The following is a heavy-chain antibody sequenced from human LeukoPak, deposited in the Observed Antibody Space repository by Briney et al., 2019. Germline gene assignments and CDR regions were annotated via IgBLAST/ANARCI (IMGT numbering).Heavy chain of an antibody. CDR3: AKAIDYDDYVWADAFHV. CDR2: ISGSGASA. CDR1: GFTFSNAW. D-gene: IGHD3-16*01. J-gene: IGHJ3*01. Sequence: GGSLRLSCAASGFTFSNAWMSWVRQAPGKGLEWVSTISGSGASAYYADSVRGRFTISRDNSKNTLYLQMNSLRAEDTAVYYCAKAIDYDDYVWADAFHVWGPGTVVTVSS. V-gene: IGHV3-23*01.